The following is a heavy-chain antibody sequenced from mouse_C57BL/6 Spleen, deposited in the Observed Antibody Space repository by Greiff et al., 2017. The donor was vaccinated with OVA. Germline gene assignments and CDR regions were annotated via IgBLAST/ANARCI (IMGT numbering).Heavy chain of an antibody. CDR2: ISYSGST. J-gene: IGHJ1*03. V-gene: IGHV3-1*01. D-gene: IGHD1-1*01. CDR1: GYSITSGYD. CDR3: AREMYYYGSSHWYFDV. Sequence: EVQLVESGPGMVKPSQSLSLTCTVTGYSITSGYDWHWIRHFPGNKLEWMGYISYSGSTNYNPSLKSRISITHDTSKNHFFLKLNSVNTEDTATYYCAREMYYYGSSHWYFDVWGTGTTVTVSS.